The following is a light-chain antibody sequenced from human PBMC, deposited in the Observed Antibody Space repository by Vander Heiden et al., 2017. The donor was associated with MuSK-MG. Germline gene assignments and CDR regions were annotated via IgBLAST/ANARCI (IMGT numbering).Light chain of an antibody. J-gene: IGKJ3*01. CDR3: RQDNDWPFT. Sequence: EVVMTQSPVTLSVSPGETASLSCRASHAIRSNLAWYQLKPGQAPRLLIFAGSTRHSHVPARFSGSESGTDFTLTITNLQSEDFAVYYCRQDNDWPFTFGHGTRVD. CDR1: HAIRSN. V-gene: IGKV3-15*01. CDR2: AGS.